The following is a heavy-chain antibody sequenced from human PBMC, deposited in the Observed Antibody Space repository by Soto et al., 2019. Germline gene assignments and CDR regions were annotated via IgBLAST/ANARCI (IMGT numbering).Heavy chain of an antibody. D-gene: IGHD1-26*01. CDR2: FDPEDGET. CDR1: GYTLTELS. CDR3: ATDMYSEDAFDI. V-gene: IGHV1-24*01. Sequence: ASVKVSCKVSGYTLTELSMHWVRQAPGKGLEWMGGFDPEDGETIYAQKFQGRVTMTEDTSTDTAYMELSSLRSEDTAVYYCATDMYSEDAFDIWGQGTMVTVSS. J-gene: IGHJ3*02.